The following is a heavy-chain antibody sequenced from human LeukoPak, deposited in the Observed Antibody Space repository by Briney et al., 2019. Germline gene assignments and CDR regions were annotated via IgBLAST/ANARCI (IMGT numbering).Heavy chain of an antibody. CDR3: AKDSRGYSSSSSYFDY. CDR1: GFTFDDYA. J-gene: IGHJ4*02. CDR2: ISWNSGSI. V-gene: IGHV3-9*01. Sequence: GGSLRLPCAASGFTFDDYAMHWVRQAPGKGLEWVSGISWNSGSIGYADSVKGRFTISRDNAKNSLYLQMNSLRAKDTALYYCAKDSRGYSSSSSYFDYWGQGTLVTVSS. D-gene: IGHD6-6*01.